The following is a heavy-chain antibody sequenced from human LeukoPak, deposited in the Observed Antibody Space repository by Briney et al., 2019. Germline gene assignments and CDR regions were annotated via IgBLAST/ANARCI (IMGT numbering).Heavy chain of an antibody. J-gene: IGHJ6*02. D-gene: IGHD2-21*02. V-gene: IGHV1-46*01. Sequence: ASVNVSCKASGYTFTIYYMHWVRQAPGQGLEWMGIINPSGGSTSYAQKFQGRVTMTRDTSTSTVYMELSSLRSEDTAVYYCARYLVTATENYYYYGMDVWGQGTTVTVSS. CDR1: GYTFTIYY. CDR2: INPSGGST. CDR3: ARYLVTATENYYYYGMDV.